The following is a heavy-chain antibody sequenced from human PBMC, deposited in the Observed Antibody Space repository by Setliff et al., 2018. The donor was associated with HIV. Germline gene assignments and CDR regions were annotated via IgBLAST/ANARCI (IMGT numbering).Heavy chain of an antibody. D-gene: IGHD6-6*01. Sequence: SETLSLTCSVSGGSISSSNNYWGWIRQPPGKGLEWIGSIYYSGSTYYNPSLKSRFTISRDNAKNSLYLQMNSLRADDTAVYYCARDWSSSPLSRDNFDYWGQGTLVTVSS. J-gene: IGHJ4*02. CDR1: GGSISSSNNY. CDR3: ARDWSSSPLSRDNFDY. V-gene: IGHV4-39*02. CDR2: IYYSGST.